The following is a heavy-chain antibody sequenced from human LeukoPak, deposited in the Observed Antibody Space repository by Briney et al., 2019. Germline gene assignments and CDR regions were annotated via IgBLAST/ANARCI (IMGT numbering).Heavy chain of an antibody. V-gene: IGHV3-33*01. CDR3: ARDTNNYDDSRGHFDY. D-gene: IGHD3-22*01. Sequence: GGSLRLSCVASGFTFSRYGMHCVSEAPRKGRGWGAVIWYDGSNKYYADSVKGRFTISRDNSKDTLYLQMNSLRAEDTAVYYCARDTNNYDDSRGHFDYWGQGTLVTVSS. CDR1: GFTFSRYG. CDR2: IWYDGSNK. J-gene: IGHJ4*02.